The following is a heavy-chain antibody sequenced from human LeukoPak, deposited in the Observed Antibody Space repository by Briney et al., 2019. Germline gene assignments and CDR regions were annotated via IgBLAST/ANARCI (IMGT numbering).Heavy chain of an antibody. V-gene: IGHV4-38-2*02. J-gene: IGHJ6*03. CDR1: GYSISSGYY. Sequence: PSETLSLTCTVSGYSISSGYYWGWIRQPPGKGLGWIGSFYDSGNTYYNPSLKSRVTISVDTSKNQFSLKLSSVTAADTAVYYCARAERTYYMDVWGKGTTVTISS. D-gene: IGHD1-14*01. CDR2: FYDSGNT. CDR3: ARAERTYYMDV.